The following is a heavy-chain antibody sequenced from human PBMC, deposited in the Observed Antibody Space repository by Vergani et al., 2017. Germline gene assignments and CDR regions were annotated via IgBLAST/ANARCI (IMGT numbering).Heavy chain of an antibody. V-gene: IGHV3-9*02. CDR1: GFTSAGYA. D-gene: IGHD6-6*01. CDR2: ISWNSNSI. J-gene: IGHJ5*02. CDR3: AKDWGTSSGGGWFDP. Sequence: EVQLEESGGGLVLPGRSLRLSCVASGFTSAGYAMPWVRQAPGKGLEWVSGISWNSNSIGYADSVKGRFTISRDNAKNSLYLQMNSLRAEDTALYYCAKDWGTSSGGGWFDPWGQGTLVTVSS.